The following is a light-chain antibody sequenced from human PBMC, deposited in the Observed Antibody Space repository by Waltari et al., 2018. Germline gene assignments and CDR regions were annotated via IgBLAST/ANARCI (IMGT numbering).Light chain of an antibody. V-gene: IGLV1-51*02. CDR2: DNN. J-gene: IGLJ2*01. CDR3: GAWDSRLSAVV. CDR1: TSNIGNNF. Sequence: QSVLTQPPSVSAAPGQQVTISCSGSTSNIGNNFVSWYQQLPGAAPRLLIYDNNKRLSGIPDRFSASKSDTSATLGITGLQTGDEADHYCGAWDSRLSAVVFGGGTKLTVL.